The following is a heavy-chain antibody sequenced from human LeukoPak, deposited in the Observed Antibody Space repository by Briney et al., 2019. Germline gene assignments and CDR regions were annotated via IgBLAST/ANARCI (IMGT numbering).Heavy chain of an antibody. D-gene: IGHD4-17*01. J-gene: IGHJ2*01. V-gene: IGHV1-46*01. Sequence: ASVKVSCKASGYTFTSYYMHWVRQAPGQGLEWMGIINPSGGSTSYAQKFQGRVTMTRDTSTSTVSMELSSLRSEDTAVYYCAREGAMTTVTTVYWYFDLWGRGTLVTVSS. CDR3: AREGAMTTVTTVYWYFDL. CDR1: GYTFTSYY. CDR2: INPSGGST.